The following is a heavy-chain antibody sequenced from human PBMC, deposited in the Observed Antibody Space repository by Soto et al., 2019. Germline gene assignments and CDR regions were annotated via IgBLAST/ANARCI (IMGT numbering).Heavy chain of an antibody. J-gene: IGHJ3*02. V-gene: IGHV3-33*01. D-gene: IGHD5-12*01. CDR2: IWYDGSNK. CDR1: GFTFSTYG. Sequence: GGSLRLSCAASGFTFSTYGMHWVRQAPGKGLEWVAVIWYDGSNKYYADSVKGRFTISRDNSKNTLYLQVNSLRAEDTAVYYCARGGVATTWGSFDIWGQGTMVTVSS. CDR3: ARGGVATTWGSFDI.